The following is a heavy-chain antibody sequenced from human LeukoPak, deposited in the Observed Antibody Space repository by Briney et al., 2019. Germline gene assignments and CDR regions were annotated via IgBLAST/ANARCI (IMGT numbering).Heavy chain of an antibody. Sequence: SETLSLTCTVSGGSISSYYWSWIRQPPGKGLEWIGYIYYSGSTNYNPSLKSRVTISVDTSKNQFSLKLSSVTAADTAVYYCARTPDASASIAAIYDPWGQGTLVTVSS. J-gene: IGHJ5*02. CDR3: ARTPDASASIAAIYDP. D-gene: IGHD6-6*01. CDR1: GGSISSYY. CDR2: IYYSGST. V-gene: IGHV4-59*12.